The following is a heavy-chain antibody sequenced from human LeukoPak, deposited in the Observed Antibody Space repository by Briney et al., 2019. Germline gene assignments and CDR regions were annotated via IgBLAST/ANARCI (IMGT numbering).Heavy chain of an antibody. CDR2: IIPILGIA. CDR1: GGTFSSYA. CDR3: ARDLRWIGGYSSSPLNY. J-gene: IGHJ4*02. V-gene: IGHV1-69*04. D-gene: IGHD6-13*01. Sequence: ASVKVSCTASGGTFSSYAISWVRQAPGQGLEWMGRIIPILGIANYAQKFQGRVTITADKSTSTAYMELSSLRSEDTAVYYCARDLRWIGGYSSSPLNYWGQGTLVTVSS.